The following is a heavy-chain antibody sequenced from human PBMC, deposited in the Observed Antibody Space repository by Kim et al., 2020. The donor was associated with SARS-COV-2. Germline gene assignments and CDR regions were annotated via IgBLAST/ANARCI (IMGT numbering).Heavy chain of an antibody. CDR2: ISSSSGDI. J-gene: IGHJ3*01. Sequence: GGSLRLSCAASGFTFSFYSRNWVRQAPGKGLEWVCSISSSSGDIYDSDPLNGPFTISSDNAETSLSRQMNSLRAEDTAMSYCTREVFTWSNKPNTFDVWGQGTMVTVSS. V-gene: IGHV3-21*01. D-gene: IGHD2-8*01. CDR1: GFTFSFYS. CDR3: TREVFTWSNKPNTFDV.